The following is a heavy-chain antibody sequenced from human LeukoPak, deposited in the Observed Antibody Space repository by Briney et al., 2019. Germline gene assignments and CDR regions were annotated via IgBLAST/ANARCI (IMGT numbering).Heavy chain of an antibody. V-gene: IGHV3-11*01. CDR2: IGGRDGII. D-gene: IGHD6-19*01. CDR3: AREIVAGTFDR. J-gene: IGHJ4*02. CDR1: GLSFSSYA. Sequence: PGTSLRLSCEVSGLSFSSYAMHWIRQAPGKGLEWVSDIGGRDGIISYGDSVKGRFTISRDFAKNSLFLQMSSLRADDTAVYYCAREIVAGTFDRWGQGTLVTVSS.